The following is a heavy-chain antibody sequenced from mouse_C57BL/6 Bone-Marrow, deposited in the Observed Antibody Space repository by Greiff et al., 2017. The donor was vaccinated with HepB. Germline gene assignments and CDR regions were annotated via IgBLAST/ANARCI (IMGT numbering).Heavy chain of an antibody. V-gene: IGHV14-4*01. D-gene: IGHD1-1*02. CDR2: IDPENGDT. J-gene: IGHJ2*01. Sequence: EVKLVESGAELVRPGASVKLSCTASGFNIKDDYMHWVKQRPEQGLEWIGWIDPENGDTEYASKFQGKATITADTSSNTAYLQLSSLTSEDTAVYYCTTEDGGSYENFGYWGQGTTLTVTS. CDR1: GFNIKDDY. CDR3: TTEDGGSYENFGY.